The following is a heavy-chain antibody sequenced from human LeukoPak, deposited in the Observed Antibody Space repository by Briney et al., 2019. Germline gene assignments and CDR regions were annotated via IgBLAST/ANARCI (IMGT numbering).Heavy chain of an antibody. CDR2: ISSSGSTI. V-gene: IGHV3-48*03. J-gene: IGHJ6*03. Sequence: GGSLRLSCAASGFTFSSYEMNWVRQAPGKGLEWVSYISSSGSTIYYADSVKGRFTISRDNAKNSLYLQMNSLRVEDTAVYYCATTLSGWSPPQTSYYSYYMDVWGKGTTVTIS. CDR1: GFTFSSYE. D-gene: IGHD6-19*01. CDR3: ATTLSGWSPPQTSYYSYYMDV.